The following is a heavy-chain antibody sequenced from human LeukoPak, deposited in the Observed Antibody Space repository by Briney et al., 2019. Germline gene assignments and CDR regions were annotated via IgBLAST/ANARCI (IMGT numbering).Heavy chain of an antibody. CDR1: GFTFSSYG. CDR3: AKSKEDCCGSFDP. D-gene: IGHD2-15*01. V-gene: IGHV3-23*01. CDR2: ISGSGGSI. Sequence: PGGTLRLSCAASGFTFSSYGMSWVRHAPGKGLEWVSAISGSGGSIYYADCEKRRFTISRDNSKNTVYVQMKSLRLEDTAVYYCAKSKEDCCGSFDPWGQGTLVTVSS. J-gene: IGHJ5*02.